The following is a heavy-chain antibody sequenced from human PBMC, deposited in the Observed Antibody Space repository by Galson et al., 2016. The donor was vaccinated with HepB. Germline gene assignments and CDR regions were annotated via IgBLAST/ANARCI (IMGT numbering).Heavy chain of an antibody. CDR1: GFTFNIYA. V-gene: IGHV3-23*01. D-gene: IGHD3-10*01. J-gene: IGHJ5*01. CDR2: IRGSGSST. Sequence: SLRLSCAASGFTFNIYAMSWVRQSPGRRLEWVSGIRGSGSSTYHADSVRGRFTISRDNSKNTVYLQMNSLRAEDTGVYYCAKDGRRRWFEDLMSPVSWFDSWGQGTLVTVSS. CDR3: AKDGRRRWFEDLMSPVSWFDS.